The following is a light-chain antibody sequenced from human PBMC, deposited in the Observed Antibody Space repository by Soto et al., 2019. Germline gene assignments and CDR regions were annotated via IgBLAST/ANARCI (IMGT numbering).Light chain of an antibody. CDR1: QGISSY. V-gene: IGKV1-8*01. CDR2: AAS. CDR3: QQYYSYPWT. Sequence: AIRMTQSPSSLSASTGDRVTITCRASQGISSYLAWYQQKPGKAPKLLIYAASTLQSGVPSRFSGSGSGIDFTLTISCLQSEDFATYDCQQYYSYPWTFGQGTKVEIK. J-gene: IGKJ1*01.